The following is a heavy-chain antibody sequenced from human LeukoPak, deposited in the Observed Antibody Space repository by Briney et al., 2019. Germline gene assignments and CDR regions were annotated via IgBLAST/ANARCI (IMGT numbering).Heavy chain of an antibody. D-gene: IGHD1-26*01. J-gene: IGHJ5*02. V-gene: IGHV4-59*01. Sequence: SETLSLTCTVSGGSISSYYWSWIRQPPGKGLEWIGYIYYSGSTNYNPSLESRVTISIDTSKSQFSLNLRSVTAADTAVYYCATLTSGGFDPWGQGTPVTVSS. CDR1: GGSISSYY. CDR3: ATLTSGGFDP. CDR2: IYYSGST.